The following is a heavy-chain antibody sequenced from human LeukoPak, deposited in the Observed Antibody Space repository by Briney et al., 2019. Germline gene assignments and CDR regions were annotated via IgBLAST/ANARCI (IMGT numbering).Heavy chain of an antibody. CDR2: INSGGSDT. CDR3: ARAGSGSSYDC. V-gene: IGHV3-74*01. Sequence: GGSLRLSCAASGFALSTYWMHGVRQAPGKGLVWVSLINSGGSDTLYADSVKGRFTVSRDTAKNTLYLEMNRLRADDTAVYYCARAGSGSSYDCWGQGTLVTVSS. J-gene: IGHJ4*02. D-gene: IGHD3-10*01. CDR1: GFALSTYW.